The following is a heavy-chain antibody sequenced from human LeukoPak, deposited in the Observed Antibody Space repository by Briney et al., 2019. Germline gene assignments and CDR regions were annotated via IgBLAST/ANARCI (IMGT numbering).Heavy chain of an antibody. Sequence: SETLSLTCAVSGGSISSNSYYWGWIRQPPGKGLEWIGSIYYSGSTYYNPSLKSRVTISVDTSKNQFSLKLSSVTAADTAVYYCASGGYYGSGSYYYEPFDYWGQGTLVTVSS. CDR2: IYYSGST. D-gene: IGHD3-10*01. J-gene: IGHJ4*02. CDR3: ASGGYYGSGSYYYEPFDY. CDR1: GGSISSNSYY. V-gene: IGHV4-39*01.